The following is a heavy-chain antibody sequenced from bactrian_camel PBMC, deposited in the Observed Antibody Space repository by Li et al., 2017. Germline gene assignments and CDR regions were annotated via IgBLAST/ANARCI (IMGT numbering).Heavy chain of an antibody. CDR2: INSEGDTV. Sequence: VQLVESGGGLVQPGGSLTLSCAHSGTITYAMTWVRQAPGKGLEWVSSINSEGDTVDYVDSVKGRYTISKDNTKNTLYLQMNSLEPGDTAMYYRAIDRLRPADCYSGSLIVLKHRGQGTQVTVS. CDR3: AIDRLRPADCYSGSLIVLKH. V-gene: IGHV3S31*01. J-gene: IGHJ4*01. D-gene: IGHD3*01. CDR1: GTITYA.